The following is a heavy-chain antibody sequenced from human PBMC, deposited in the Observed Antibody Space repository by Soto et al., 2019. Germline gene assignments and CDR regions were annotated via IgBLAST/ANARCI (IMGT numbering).Heavy chain of an antibody. CDR3: ATEGPPSTTYGMDV. Sequence: QVQLVESGGGVVQPGRSLRLSCAASGFTFSSYGMHWVRQAPGKGLEWVAIIWFDGSDKYYSDSVRGRFTISRDNSKNTLYLQMNSLRAEDTAVYYCATEGPPSTTYGMDVWVQGTTVTVSS. J-gene: IGHJ6*02. CDR2: IWFDGSDK. V-gene: IGHV3-33*01. CDR1: GFTFSSYG.